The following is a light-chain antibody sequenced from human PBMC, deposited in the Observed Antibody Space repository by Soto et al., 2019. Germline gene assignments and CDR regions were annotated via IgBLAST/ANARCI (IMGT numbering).Light chain of an antibody. J-gene: IGKJ4*01. V-gene: IGKV1-12*01. CDR1: QDIASW. CDR2: AAS. Sequence: DIQMTQSPSSVSASVGDGFSVTCRASQDIASWLAWYQQKPGKAPKVLIYAASNLQRGVPSRFSGSGSGSDFTLTITSLQTEDFATYYCQQANSFPLTFGGGTKVDI. CDR3: QQANSFPLT.